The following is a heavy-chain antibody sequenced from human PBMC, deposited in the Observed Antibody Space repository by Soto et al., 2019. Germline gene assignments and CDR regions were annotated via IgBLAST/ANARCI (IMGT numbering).Heavy chain of an antibody. V-gene: IGHV3-30*03. D-gene: IGHD4-17*01. Sequence: GGSLRLSCAASGFTFSNYGIHWVRQAPGKGLEWVAVISKDGSNKFYADSVKGRFTISRDNSKSTLYLQMNSLRAEDTAVYYCAIDYYGAWGQGTPVTVSS. CDR2: ISKDGSNK. CDR1: GFTFSNYG. J-gene: IGHJ5*02. CDR3: AIDYYGA.